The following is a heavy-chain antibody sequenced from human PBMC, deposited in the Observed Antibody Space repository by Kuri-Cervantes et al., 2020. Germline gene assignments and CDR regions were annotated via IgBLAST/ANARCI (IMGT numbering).Heavy chain of an antibody. D-gene: IGHD3-10*01. J-gene: IGHJ4*02. Sequence: GESLKISCAASGFTFSDYYMSWVRQAPGKGLERVSVIYSGGDTYHADSVKGRFTISRDNSKNTLFLQMNSLRAEDTAVYYCARENYGSGSPFDYWGQGTLVTVSS. CDR3: ARENYGSGSPFDY. V-gene: IGHV3-66*01. CDR2: IYSGGDT. CDR1: GFTFSDYY.